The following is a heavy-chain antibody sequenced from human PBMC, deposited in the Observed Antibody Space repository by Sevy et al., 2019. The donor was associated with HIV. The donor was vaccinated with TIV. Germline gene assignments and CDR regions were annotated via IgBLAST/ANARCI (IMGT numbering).Heavy chain of an antibody. CDR2: FDPEYDDP. Sequence: ASVKVSCNVSGYRLSELSTYWVRQTPAKGLEGMGGFDPEYDDPIYPQNFQGRVTMTEDTSTDTAYMELSSLTSEDTAVYYCATLIVGTSYLRLWGPRTLVTVSS. D-gene: IGHD1-26*01. CDR1: GYRLSELS. J-gene: IGHJ4*02. CDR3: ATLIVGTSYLRL. V-gene: IGHV1-24*01.